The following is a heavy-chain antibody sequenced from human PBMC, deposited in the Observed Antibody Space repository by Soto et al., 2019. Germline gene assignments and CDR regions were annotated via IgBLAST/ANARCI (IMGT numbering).Heavy chain of an antibody. V-gene: IGHV1-8*01. CDR3: ARGRIVGGTRDV. CDR2: KKPNNGNT. CDR1: GYILTSYC. J-gene: IGHJ6*01. D-gene: IGHD1-26*01. Sequence: ASVKVSCKASGYILTSYCINWSRQAIGQGREWMGLKKPNNGNTGYAQKFQGRVTMTGNISITTVYMELYSLRSRHTAVYYCARGRIVGGTRDVW.